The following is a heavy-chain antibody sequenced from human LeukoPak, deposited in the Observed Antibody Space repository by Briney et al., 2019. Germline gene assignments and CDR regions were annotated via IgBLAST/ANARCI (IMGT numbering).Heavy chain of an antibody. CDR3: ARDTRSYDTSGYYYFDY. V-gene: IGHV4-59*01. D-gene: IGHD3-22*01. CDR1: GGSFSNNY. J-gene: IGHJ4*02. CDR2: IYSSGST. Sequence: SETLSLTCTVSGGSFSNNYWNWIRQPPGKGLEWLGYIYSSGSTNYNPSLKSRVTISVDTSKNQFSLKLSSVTAADAAVYYCARDTRSYDTSGYYYFDYWGQGALVTVSS.